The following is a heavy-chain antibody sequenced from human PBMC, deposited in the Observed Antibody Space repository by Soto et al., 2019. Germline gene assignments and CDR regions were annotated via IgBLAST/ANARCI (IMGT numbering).Heavy chain of an antibody. J-gene: IGHJ4*02. D-gene: IGHD3-10*01. CDR3: AKGAGSDSGRY. Sequence: EVQLLESGGGLVQPGGSLRLSCAASGFTFSSYAMNWVRQAPGKGLEWVSAISGSGVSTYYADSVKGRFTISRDNSKDTLYLQMNSLRADDADVFYCAKGAGSDSGRYWGEGTLVTVSS. CDR2: ISGSGVST. V-gene: IGHV3-23*01. CDR1: GFTFSSYA.